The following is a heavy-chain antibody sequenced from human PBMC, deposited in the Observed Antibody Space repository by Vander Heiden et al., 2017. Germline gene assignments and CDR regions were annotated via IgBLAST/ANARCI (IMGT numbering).Heavy chain of an antibody. CDR2: SNPSGGST. J-gene: IGHJ4*02. Sequence: QVQVVQSGAEVTTPGASVKVSCKASGYTFTSYHMHWVRQVPGQGLEWMGISNPSGGSTTYAQKFQGRVTMTRDTSTSTVYMELSSLRSEDTAVYYCSRGSPGGNFDYWGQGTLVTVSS. CDR3: SRGSPGGNFDY. D-gene: IGHD3-16*01. CDR1: GYTFTSYH. V-gene: IGHV1-46*03.